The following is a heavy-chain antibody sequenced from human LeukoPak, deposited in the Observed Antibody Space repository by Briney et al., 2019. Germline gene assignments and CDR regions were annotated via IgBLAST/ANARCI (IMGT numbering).Heavy chain of an antibody. CDR1: GDSVSSNSAA. D-gene: IGHD2-8*01. CDR2: TYYRSKWYN. J-gene: IGHJ4*02. CDR3: ARSTGYCTNGVCYSYYYGSGSYYNFDY. Sequence: SQTLSLTCAISGDSVSSNSAAWNWIRQSPSRGLEVLGRTYYRSKWYNDYAVPVKSRITINPDTSKNQFSLQLNSVTPEDTAVYYCARSTGYCTNGVCYSYYYGSGSYYNFDYWGQGTLVTVSS. V-gene: IGHV6-1*01.